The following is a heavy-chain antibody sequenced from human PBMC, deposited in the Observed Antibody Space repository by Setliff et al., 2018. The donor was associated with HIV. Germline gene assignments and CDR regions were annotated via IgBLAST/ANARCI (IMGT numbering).Heavy chain of an antibody. CDR1: GFTFSSYA. J-gene: IGHJ3*02. CDR2: ISYDGSNK. D-gene: IGHD4-17*01. Sequence: PGGSLRLSCAASGFTFSSYAMHWVRQAPGKGLEWVAVISYDGSNKYYADSVKGRFTISRDNSKNTLYLQMNSLRAEDTAVYYCARDDYGDYGFAFDIWGQGTMVTVSS. V-gene: IGHV3-30-3*01. CDR3: ARDDYGDYGFAFDI.